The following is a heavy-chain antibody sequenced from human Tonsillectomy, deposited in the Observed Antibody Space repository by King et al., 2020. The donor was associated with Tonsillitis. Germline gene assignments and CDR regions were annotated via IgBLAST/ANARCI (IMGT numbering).Heavy chain of an antibody. V-gene: IGHV1-69*04. CDR2: LIPVLGQV. D-gene: IGHD6-6*01. J-gene: IGHJ6*03. Sequence: QLVQSEAEVKKPGSSVKVSCKASGGSLSSYAISWVRQAPGQGLEWMGRLIPVLGQVQYAQSFQGRVTISADISTSTLYMEMSSLRTEDTAVYYCARVPAAYRRSWGGYFYFYYMDVWGKGTTVTVSS. CDR1: GGSLSSYA. CDR3: ARVPAAYRRSWGGYFYFYYMDV.